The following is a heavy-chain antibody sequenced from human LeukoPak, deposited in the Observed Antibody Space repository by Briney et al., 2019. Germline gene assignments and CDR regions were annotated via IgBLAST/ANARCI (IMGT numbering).Heavy chain of an antibody. Sequence: GESLKISCKGSGYSFTSYWIGWVRQMPGKGLEWMGIIYPGDSDTRYSPSFRGQVTISADKSISTAYLQWSSLKASDTAMYYCARILSGSSGYYYNYFDYWGQGTLVTVSP. CDR2: IYPGDSDT. J-gene: IGHJ4*02. V-gene: IGHV5-51*01. CDR1: GYSFTSYW. CDR3: ARILSGSSGYYYNYFDY. D-gene: IGHD3-22*01.